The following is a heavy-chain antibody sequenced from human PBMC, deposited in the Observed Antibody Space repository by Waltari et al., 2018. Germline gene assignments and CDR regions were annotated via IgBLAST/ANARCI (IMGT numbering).Heavy chain of an antibody. CDR2: INHSGST. D-gene: IGHD6-19*01. Sequence: QVQLQQWGAGLLKPSETLSLTCAVYGGSFSGYYWSWIRQPPGKGLEWIGEINHSGSTNYNPSLKSRVTISVDTSKNQFSLKLSSVTAADTAVYYCARVMGYSSGWYFGERAFDIWGQGTMVTVSS. CDR3: ARVMGYSSGWYFGERAFDI. J-gene: IGHJ3*02. V-gene: IGHV4-34*01. CDR1: GGSFSGYY.